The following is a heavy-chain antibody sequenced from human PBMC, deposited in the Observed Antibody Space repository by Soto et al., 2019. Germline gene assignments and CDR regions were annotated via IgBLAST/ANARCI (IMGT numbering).Heavy chain of an antibody. CDR1: GGSIISGDSY. CDR3: ARSVEQADSYYYAMDV. Sequence: SSETLSLTCTVSGGSIISGDSYWSWIRQPPGKGLEWIGYIYDSDSTYYNPSLKSRITISVDTSKNQFSLKLNSVTAADTAVYYCARSVEQADSYYYAMDVWGQGTTVTVSS. J-gene: IGHJ6*02. CDR2: IYDSDST. V-gene: IGHV4-30-4*01. D-gene: IGHD2-15*01.